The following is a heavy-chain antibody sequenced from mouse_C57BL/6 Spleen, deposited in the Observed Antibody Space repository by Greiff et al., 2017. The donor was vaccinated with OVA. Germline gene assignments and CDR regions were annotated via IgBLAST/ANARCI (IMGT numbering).Heavy chain of an antibody. Sequence: VQLQQSGPELVKPGASVKLSCKASGYTFTSYDINWVKPRPGQGLEWIGWIYPRDGSTKYNEKFKGKATLTVDTSSSTAYMELHSLTSEDSAVYFCARSDYYGSSPSWFAYWGQGTLVTVSA. V-gene: IGHV1-85*01. CDR1: GYTFTSYD. CDR3: ARSDYYGSSPSWFAY. J-gene: IGHJ3*01. D-gene: IGHD1-1*01. CDR2: IYPRDGST.